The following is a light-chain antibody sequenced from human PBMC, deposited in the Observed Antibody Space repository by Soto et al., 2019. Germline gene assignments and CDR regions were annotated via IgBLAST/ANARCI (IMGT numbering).Light chain of an antibody. CDR1: QSVSSSY. CDR2: GAS. CDR3: QQYDNWPRT. Sequence: EIVLTQSPGTLSLSPGERATLSCRASQSVSSSYLAWYQQKPGQAPRLLIHGASIRATGIPVRFSGSGSGTEFTLTISSLQSEDFAVYYCQQYDNWPRTFGQGTKVDIK. J-gene: IGKJ1*01. V-gene: IGKV3-15*01.